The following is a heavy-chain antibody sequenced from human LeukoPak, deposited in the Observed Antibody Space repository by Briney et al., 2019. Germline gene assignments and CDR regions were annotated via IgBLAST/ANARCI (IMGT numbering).Heavy chain of an antibody. CDR3: AAETYSDSCCWFDP. J-gene: IGHJ5*02. Sequence: SVKVSCKTSGLTFSNSAIHWVRQARGQPLEWIGWIDVGRGETKYTQKLQGRVTITSDLSTSTAYMELSSLRSEDTAVYYCAAETYSDSCCWFDPWGQGTLVTVSS. CDR2: IDVGRGET. V-gene: IGHV1-58*02. D-gene: IGHD2-21*02. CDR1: GLTFSNSA.